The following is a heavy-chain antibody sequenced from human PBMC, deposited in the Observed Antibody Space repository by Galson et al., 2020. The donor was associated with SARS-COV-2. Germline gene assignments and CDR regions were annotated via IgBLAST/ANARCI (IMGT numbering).Heavy chain of an antibody. CDR3: ATSRSGSYFGPFDY. Sequence: GGSLRLSCAASGFTFSSYAMHWVRQAPGKGLEWVAVISYDGSNKYYADSVKGRFTISRDNSKNTLYLQMNSLRAEDTAVYYCATSRSGSYFGPFDYWGQGTLVTVSS. CDR1: GFTFSSYA. CDR2: ISYDGSNK. D-gene: IGHD3-10*01. V-gene: IGHV3-30*04. J-gene: IGHJ4*02.